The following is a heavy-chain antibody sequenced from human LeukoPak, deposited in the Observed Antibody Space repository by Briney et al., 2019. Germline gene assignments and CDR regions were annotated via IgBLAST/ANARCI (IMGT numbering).Heavy chain of an antibody. CDR1: GFTFSSYS. D-gene: IGHD6-13*01. CDR2: ISSSSSYI. J-gene: IGHJ5*02. CDR3: ARGIAAAGTWFDP. Sequence: GGSLRLSWAASGFTFSSYSMNWVRQAPGKGLDWVSSISSSSSYIYYADSVKGRFTISRDNAKNSLYLQMNSLRAEDTAVYYCARGIAAAGTWFDPWGQGTLVTISS. V-gene: IGHV3-21*01.